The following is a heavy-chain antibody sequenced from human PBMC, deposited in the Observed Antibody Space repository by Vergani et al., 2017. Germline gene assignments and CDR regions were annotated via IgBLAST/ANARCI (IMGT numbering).Heavy chain of an antibody. CDR1: GGSLRGYY. D-gene: IGHD2-15*01. J-gene: IGHJ3*01. CDR3: SRRAERWQTLLRDALDV. V-gene: IGHV4-34*01. Sequence: QVQLQQWGPGLLKPSETLSLTCAVYGGSLRGYYWSWIRLAPGKGLEWIGEINHSVTIYYNPTLKSPFNVSIDTSRDHFPLKFRSVSAADTAVYFCSRRAERWQTLLRDALDVWGQGTFVTVPP. CDR2: INHSVTI.